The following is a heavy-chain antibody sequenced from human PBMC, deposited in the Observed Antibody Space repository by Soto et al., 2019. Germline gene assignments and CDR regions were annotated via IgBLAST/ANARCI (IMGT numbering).Heavy chain of an antibody. CDR1: GGSISSGGYY. D-gene: IGHD2-15*01. Sequence: SETLSLTCTVSGGSISSGGYYWSWIRQHPGKGLEWIGYIYYSGSTYYNPSLKSRVTISVDTSKNQFSLKLSSVTAADTAVYYCALGFFVVVVADAFVIWGQGTMVT. V-gene: IGHV4-31*03. J-gene: IGHJ3*02. CDR2: IYYSGST. CDR3: ALGFFVVVVADAFVI.